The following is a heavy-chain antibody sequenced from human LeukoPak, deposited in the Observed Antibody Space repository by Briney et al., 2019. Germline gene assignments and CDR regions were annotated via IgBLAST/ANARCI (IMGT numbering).Heavy chain of an antibody. V-gene: IGHV1-69*06. CDR3: ARVAITMVRGVIIPRRIAA. J-gene: IGHJ5*02. CDR1: GGTFSSYA. Sequence: SVKVSCKASGGTFSSYAISWVRQAPGQGLEWMGGIIPIFGTANYAQKFQGRVTITADKSTSTAYMELSSLRSEDTAVYYCARVAITMVRGVIIPRRIAAWSQASPVTVSS. CDR2: IIPIFGTA. D-gene: IGHD3-10*01.